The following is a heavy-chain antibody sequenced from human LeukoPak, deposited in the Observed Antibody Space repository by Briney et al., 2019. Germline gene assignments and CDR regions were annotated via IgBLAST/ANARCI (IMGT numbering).Heavy chain of an antibody. CDR2: INSDGSWT. D-gene: IGHD2/OR15-2a*01. CDR3: VSFYETY. CDR1: GNYW. V-gene: IGHV3-74*01. J-gene: IGHJ4*02. Sequence: HPGGSLRLSCAASGNYWMHWVRQAPGKGLVWVSHINSDGSWTSYADSVKGRFTISEDNAKNTVYLQMNSLRAEDTAVYYCVSFYETYWGRGTLVTVSS.